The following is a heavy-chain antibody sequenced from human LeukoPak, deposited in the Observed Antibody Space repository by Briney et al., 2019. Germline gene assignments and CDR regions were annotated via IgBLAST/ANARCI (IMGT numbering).Heavy chain of an antibody. V-gene: IGHV3-23*01. D-gene: IGHD1-26*01. CDR3: AKDSPVATW. CDR1: GCTFSSPA. CDR2: ITPSGDGT. Sequence: GGSLRLSCAASGCTFSSPAMSWVRQAPGKGLEWVSSITPSGDGTYYAASVKGRFTISRDNSKNTLYLQMDSLRADDTAKYYCAKDSPVATWWGQGTLVTVSS. J-gene: IGHJ4*02.